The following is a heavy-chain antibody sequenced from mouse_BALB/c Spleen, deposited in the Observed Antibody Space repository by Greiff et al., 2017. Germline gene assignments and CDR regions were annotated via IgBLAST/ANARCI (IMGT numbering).Heavy chain of an antibody. D-gene: IGHD2-10*02. V-gene: IGHV5-12-2*01. J-gene: IGHJ2*01. CDR1: GFTFSSYT. Sequence: EVQRVESGGGLVQPGGSLKLSCAASGFTFSSYTMSWVRQTPEKRLEWVAYISNGGGSTYYPDTVKGRFTISRDNAKNTLYLQMSSLKSEDTAMYYCARHRYGFDYWGQGTTLTVSS. CDR3: ARHRYGFDY. CDR2: ISNGGGST.